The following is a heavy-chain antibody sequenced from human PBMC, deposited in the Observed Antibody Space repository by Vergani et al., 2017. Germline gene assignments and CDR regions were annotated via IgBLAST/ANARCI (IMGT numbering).Heavy chain of an antibody. Sequence: QVQLVGSGGGVVQPGRSLRLSCAASGFTFSSYAMHWVRQAPGKGLEWVAVISYDGSNKHYADSVKGRFTISRDNSKNTLYLQMNSLRAEDTAVYYCARVRYCNSTSCPDAFDIWGQGTMVTVSS. D-gene: IGHD2-2*01. J-gene: IGHJ3*02. CDR3: ARVRYCNSTSCPDAFDI. CDR1: GFTFSSYA. CDR2: ISYDGSNK. V-gene: IGHV3-30-3*01.